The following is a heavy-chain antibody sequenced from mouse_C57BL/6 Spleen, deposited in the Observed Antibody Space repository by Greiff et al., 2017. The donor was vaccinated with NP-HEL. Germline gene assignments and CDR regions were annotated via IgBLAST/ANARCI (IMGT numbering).Heavy chain of an antibody. J-gene: IGHJ3*01. D-gene: IGHD2-12*01. V-gene: IGHV1-55*01. CDR3: SRAPYSGAWFAC. CDR1: GYTFTSYW. CDR2: IYPGSGST. Sequence: VQLQQPGAELVKPGASVKMSCKASGYTFTSYWITWVKQRPGQGLEWIGDIYPGSGSTNYNEKFKSKATLTVDTSSSTAYMQLSSLTSEDSAVYYCSRAPYSGAWFACWGKGTLVTVSA.